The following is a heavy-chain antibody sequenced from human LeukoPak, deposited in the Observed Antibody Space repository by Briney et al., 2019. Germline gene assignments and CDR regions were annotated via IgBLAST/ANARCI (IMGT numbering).Heavy chain of an antibody. Sequence: PGGSLRLSCAASGFTFSSYSMNWVRQAAGKGLEWVSCISSSSSYIYYADSVKGRFTISSDNAKNSLYLQMNSLRAEDTAVYYCARDRVGFGDPNDAFDIWGQGTMVTVSS. D-gene: IGHD3-10*01. CDR1: GFTFSSYS. CDR3: ARDRVGFGDPNDAFDI. J-gene: IGHJ3*02. CDR2: ISSSSSYI. V-gene: IGHV3-21*01.